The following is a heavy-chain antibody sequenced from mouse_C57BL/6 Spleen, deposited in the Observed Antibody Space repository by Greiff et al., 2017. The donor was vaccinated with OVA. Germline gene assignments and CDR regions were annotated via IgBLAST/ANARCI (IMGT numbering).Heavy chain of an antibody. J-gene: IGHJ3*01. CDR3: ARNYYGSSSAWFAY. D-gene: IGHD1-1*01. CDR1: GYTFTSYW. Sequence: QVQLKQPGAELVKPGASVKLSCKASGYTFTSYWMQWVKQRPGQGLEWIGAIDPSDSYTNYNQKFKGKSTLTVDTSSSTAYMQLSSLTSEDSAVYYCARNYYGSSSAWFAYWGQGTLVTVSA. V-gene: IGHV1-50*01. CDR2: IDPSDSYT.